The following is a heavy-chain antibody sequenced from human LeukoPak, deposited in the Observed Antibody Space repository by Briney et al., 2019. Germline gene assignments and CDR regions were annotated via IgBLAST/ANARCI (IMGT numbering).Heavy chain of an antibody. Sequence: PGRTLRLSCAASGFIFSSYGMHWVRQAPGKGLQWVAVIWYDGSKRYYADSVKGRFTISRDNSKNTLSLEMNSLRAEDTALYYCARFSGSHGLDVWGQGTTVTVSS. V-gene: IGHV3-33*01. CDR2: IWYDGSKR. J-gene: IGHJ6*02. CDR1: GFIFSSYG. CDR3: ARFSGSHGLDV. D-gene: IGHD3-10*01.